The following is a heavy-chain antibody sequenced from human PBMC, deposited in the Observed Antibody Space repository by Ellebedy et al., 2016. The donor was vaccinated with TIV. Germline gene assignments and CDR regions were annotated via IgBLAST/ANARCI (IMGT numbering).Heavy chain of an antibody. V-gene: IGHV4-61*01. J-gene: IGHJ3*01. CDR2: IYYITNT. Sequence: MPSETLSLTCNVSGSSVSSHNNYWTWIRQPPGRGPEWLGYIYYITNTNYSPSLKIRVSISLDTSTTQFFLNLRSVTAADTAVYYCARVSLDAFDAWGQGTLVTVSS. CDR3: ARVSLDAFDA. D-gene: IGHD3-16*02. CDR1: GSSVSSHNNY.